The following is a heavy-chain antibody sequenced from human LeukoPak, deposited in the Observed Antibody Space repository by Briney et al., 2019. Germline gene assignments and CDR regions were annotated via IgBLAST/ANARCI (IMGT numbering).Heavy chain of an antibody. CDR3: AREVGEWEGPFDI. Sequence: GASVKVSCKASGYTFTGYYMHWVRQAPGQGLEWMGRINPNSGGTNYAQKFQGRVTMTRDTSISTAYMELSRLRSDDTAVYYCAREVGEWEGPFDIWGQGTMVTVSS. J-gene: IGHJ3*02. D-gene: IGHD3-16*01. CDR1: GYTFTGYY. CDR2: INPNSGGT. V-gene: IGHV1-2*06.